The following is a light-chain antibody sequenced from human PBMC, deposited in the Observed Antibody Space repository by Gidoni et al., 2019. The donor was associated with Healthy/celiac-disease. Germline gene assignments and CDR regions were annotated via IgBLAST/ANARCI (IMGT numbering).Light chain of an antibody. J-gene: IGLJ2*01. Sequence: SYELTQPPSVSASPGQTASITCSGDKLGDKYACWYQQKPGQYPVLVIYQDSKRPSGIPDRFSGSNSGNTATLTISGTQAMDEADYYCQAWDSSTAWNVVFGGGTKLTVL. CDR1: KLGDKY. V-gene: IGLV3-1*01. CDR2: QDS. CDR3: QAWDSSTAWNVV.